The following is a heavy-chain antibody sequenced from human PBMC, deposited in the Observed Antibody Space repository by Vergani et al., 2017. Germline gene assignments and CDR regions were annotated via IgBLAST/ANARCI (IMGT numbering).Heavy chain of an antibody. V-gene: IGHV3-23*01. CDR1: GFTFSACP. Sequence: EVQLLQSGGGVIQPGGSVRLSCAASGFTFSACPMTWVRQAPGKGLEWVSAISARYPSTYYADSVKGRFTISRDNSKNTLYLQMNSLRAEDTAVYYCAKTSGPQSHYYYYYMDVWGKGTTVTVSS. CDR2: ISARYPST. D-gene: IGHD6-25*01. J-gene: IGHJ6*03. CDR3: AKTSGPQSHYYYYYMDV.